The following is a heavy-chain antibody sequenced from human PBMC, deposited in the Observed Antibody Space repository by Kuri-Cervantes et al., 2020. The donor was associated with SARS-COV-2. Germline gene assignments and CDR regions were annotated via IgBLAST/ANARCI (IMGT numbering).Heavy chain of an antibody. CDR3: ARVGRAGPFDY. J-gene: IGHJ4*02. Sequence: ESLKISCTVSGGSISSGYYWGWIRQPPGKGLEWIGSIYHSGSTYYNPSLKSRVTISVDTSKNQFSLKLSSVTAADTAVYYCARVGRAGPFDYWGQGTLVTVSS. CDR1: GGSISSGYY. CDR2: IYHSGST. D-gene: IGHD6-13*01. V-gene: IGHV4-38-2*02.